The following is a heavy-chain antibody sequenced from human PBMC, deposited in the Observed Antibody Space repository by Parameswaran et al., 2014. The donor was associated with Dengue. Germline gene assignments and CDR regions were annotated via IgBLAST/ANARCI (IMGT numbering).Heavy chain of an antibody. CDR3: AFDNYYGSGSYIYYGMDV. Sequence: WVRQAPGQGLEWMGGIIPIFGTANYAQKFQGRVTITADESTSTAYMELSSLRSEDTAVYYCAFDNYYGSGSYIYYGMDVWGQGTTVTVSS. CDR2: IIPIFGTA. V-gene: IGHV1-69*01. J-gene: IGHJ6*02. D-gene: IGHD3-10*01.